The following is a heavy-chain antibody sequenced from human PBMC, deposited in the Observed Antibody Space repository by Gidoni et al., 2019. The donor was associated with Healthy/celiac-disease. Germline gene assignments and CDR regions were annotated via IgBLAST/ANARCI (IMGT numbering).Heavy chain of an antibody. Sequence: EVQLLESGGGLVQPGGSLRLSCAASGFTFSSYAMSWVGQAPGKGLEWFSAIRGSGGSKYYADSVKGRFTISRDNYKNTLYLKRNRLRAEDTAVYYCAKVPKSYYYDSSGYIDYWGQGTLVTVSS. CDR2: IRGSGGSK. CDR3: AKVPKSYYYDSSGYIDY. D-gene: IGHD3-22*01. CDR1: GFTFSSYA. J-gene: IGHJ4*02. V-gene: IGHV3-23*01.